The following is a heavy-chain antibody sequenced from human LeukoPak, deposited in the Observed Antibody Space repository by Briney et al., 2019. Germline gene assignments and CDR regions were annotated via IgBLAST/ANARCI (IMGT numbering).Heavy chain of an antibody. CDR3: ARYSYDSSGYGDAFDI. J-gene: IGHJ3*02. Sequence: SGPTLVNPTQILTLTCTFSGFSLSTSGMCASWIRQPPGKALEWLARNDWDEDKYYSTSLKTRLTISKDTSKDQVVLTMPNMDPVDTATYYCARYSYDSSGYGDAFDIWGQGTMVTVSS. D-gene: IGHD3-22*01. CDR2: NDWDEDK. CDR1: GFSLSTSGMC. V-gene: IGHV2-70*11.